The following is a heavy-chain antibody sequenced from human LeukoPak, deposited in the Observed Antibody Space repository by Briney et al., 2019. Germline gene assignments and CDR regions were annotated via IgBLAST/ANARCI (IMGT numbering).Heavy chain of an antibody. D-gene: IGHD3-9*01. V-gene: IGHV4-34*01. CDR1: GGSFSGYY. J-gene: IGHJ4*02. CDR3: AREAYDILTGYSYYFDY. CDR2: INHSGST. Sequence: SETLSLTCAVYGGSFSGYYWSWIRQPPGKGLEWIGEINHSGSTNYNPSLKSRVTISVDTSKNQFSLKLSSVTAADTAVYYCAREAYDILTGYSYYFDYWGQGTLVTVSS.